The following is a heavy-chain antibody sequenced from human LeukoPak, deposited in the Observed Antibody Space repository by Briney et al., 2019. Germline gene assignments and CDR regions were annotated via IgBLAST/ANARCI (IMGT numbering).Heavy chain of an antibody. CDR2: ISYEGSIK. J-gene: IGHJ6*02. CDR3: ARDKGYYDSSGYYPYYYYYGMDV. Sequence: GGSLRLSCSASGFTFISYGMHWVRQAPGKGLEWVELISYEGSIKYYADSVKGRFTISRDNSKNTLYLQMNSLRAEDTAVYYCARDKGYYDSSGYYPYYYYYGMDVWGQGTTVTVSS. CDR1: GFTFISYG. V-gene: IGHV3-30*03. D-gene: IGHD3-22*01.